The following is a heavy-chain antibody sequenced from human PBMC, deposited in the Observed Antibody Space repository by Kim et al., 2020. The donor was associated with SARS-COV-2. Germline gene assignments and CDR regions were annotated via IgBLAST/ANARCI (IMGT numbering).Heavy chain of an antibody. D-gene: IGHD1-7*01. Sequence: KFQGRVKITADESTSTAYMELSSLRSEDTAVYYCARSRHNWNYVPEYFDYWGQGTLVTVSS. CDR3: ARSRHNWNYVPEYFDY. V-gene: IGHV1-69*01. J-gene: IGHJ4*02.